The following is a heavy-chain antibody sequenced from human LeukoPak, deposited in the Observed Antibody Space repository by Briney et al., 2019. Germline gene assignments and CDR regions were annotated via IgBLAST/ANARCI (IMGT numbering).Heavy chain of an antibody. CDR2: IYYSGST. CDR1: GGSISSGDYY. CDR3: ARETSYYDILTGYSAPDAFDI. Sequence: SRTLSLTCTVSGGSISSGDYYWSWIRQPPGKGLEWIGYIYYSGSTYYNPSLKSRVTISVDTSKNQFSLKLSSVTAADTAVYYCARETSYYDILTGYSAPDAFDIWGQGTMVTVSS. J-gene: IGHJ3*02. D-gene: IGHD3-9*01. V-gene: IGHV4-30-4*01.